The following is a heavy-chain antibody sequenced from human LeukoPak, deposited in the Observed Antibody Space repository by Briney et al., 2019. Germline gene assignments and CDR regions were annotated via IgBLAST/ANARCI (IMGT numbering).Heavy chain of an antibody. CDR3: ATSPRRDYSADV. Sequence: ASVKVSCKVSGYTLTELSIHWVRQAPGKGLEWMGTFDPADGATAYAQKFQDRLTVTEDPSTQKVNMELTSLRSDDTAVYYCATSPRRDYSADVWGQGTTVTISS. CDR1: GYTLTELS. V-gene: IGHV1-24*01. J-gene: IGHJ6*02. CDR2: FDPADGAT.